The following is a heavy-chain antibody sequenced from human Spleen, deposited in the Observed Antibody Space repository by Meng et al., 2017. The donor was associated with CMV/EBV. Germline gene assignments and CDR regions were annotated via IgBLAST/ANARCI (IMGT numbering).Heavy chain of an antibody. D-gene: IGHD7-27*01. CDR1: GYTFTSHG. Sequence: ASVKVSCKASGYTFTSHGITWVRQAPGQGLEWVGWITAYDGDTAYAQRLQGRVTLTRDTSINTGYMELTRLTSDDTAVYYCARDNNWGPDYWGQGTLVTVSS. J-gene: IGHJ4*02. CDR2: ITAYDGDT. CDR3: ARDNNWGPDY. V-gene: IGHV1-18*01.